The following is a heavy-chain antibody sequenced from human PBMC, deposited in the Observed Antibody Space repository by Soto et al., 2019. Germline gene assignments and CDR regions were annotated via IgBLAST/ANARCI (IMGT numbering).Heavy chain of an antibody. V-gene: IGHV3-48*03. CDR1: GFTVSSYE. CDR3: ARDKGYYYDSGGYYLDSDAFDI. D-gene: IGHD3-22*01. J-gene: IGHJ3*02. Sequence: QPGGSLRLSCAASGFTVSSYEMNWVRQAPGKGLEWVSFISKSGSPIYYADSVKGRFTISRDNAKNSLYLQMNSLRAEDTAVYYCARDKGYYYDSGGYYLDSDAFDIWGHGTVVTVSS. CDR2: ISKSGSPI.